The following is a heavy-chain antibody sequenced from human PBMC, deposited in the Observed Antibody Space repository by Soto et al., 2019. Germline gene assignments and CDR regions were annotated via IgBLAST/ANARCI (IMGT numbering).Heavy chain of an antibody. Sequence: ASMKVSCKASGYDFTAYDINWVRQASGQGLEWMGWMNPINGATGTARRFQGRVSLSRNTATGTAYLELTSLRSDDTAVYYCGRGPSPRAPAGGTPYYYAMDVWGQGTTVTVYS. CDR2: MNPINGAT. CDR1: GYDFTAYD. D-gene: IGHD6-13*01. CDR3: GRGPSPRAPAGGTPYYYAMDV. V-gene: IGHV1-8*02. J-gene: IGHJ6*02.